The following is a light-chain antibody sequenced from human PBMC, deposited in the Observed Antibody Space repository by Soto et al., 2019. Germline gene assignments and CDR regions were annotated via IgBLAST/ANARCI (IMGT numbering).Light chain of an antibody. CDR2: VAS. V-gene: IGKV1-9*01. CDR3: QQCKSYSRT. J-gene: IGKJ1*01. Sequence: IQLTQSPSSLSASVGDRVTITCRASQGISSSLAWYQQKPGKAPKLLIYVASTLHTGVPSRFSGSGSGTEFTLIISSLQPEDFATYYCQQCKSYSRTLGQGTKVEIK. CDR1: QGISSS.